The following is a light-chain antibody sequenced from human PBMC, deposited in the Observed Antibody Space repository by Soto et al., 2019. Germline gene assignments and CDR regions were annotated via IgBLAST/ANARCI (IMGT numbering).Light chain of an antibody. V-gene: IGKV1-8*01. J-gene: IGKJ4*01. CDR2: AAS. Sequence: AVRMTQSPSSFSASTGDRITITCRASQDISTYLAWYQQKPGKAPKLLIYAASTVQSGVPSRFSGSGSGTHFTLTISSLQSEDFATYFCQHYYPYSPLTFGGGTNVDI. CDR1: QDISTY. CDR3: QHYYPYSPLT.